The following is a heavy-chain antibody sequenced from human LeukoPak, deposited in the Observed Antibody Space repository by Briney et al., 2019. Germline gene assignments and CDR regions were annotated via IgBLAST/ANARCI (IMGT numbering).Heavy chain of an antibody. J-gene: IGHJ5*02. Sequence: PSETLSLTCAVSGGSISSSSYYWGWIRQPPGKGLEWIGSIYYSGSTYYNPSLKSRVTISVDTSKDQFSLKLSSVTAADTAVYYCARHEIAVAGTNWFDPWGQGTLVTVSS. CDR3: ARHEIAVAGTNWFDP. V-gene: IGHV4-39*01. CDR2: IYYSGST. CDR1: GGSISSSSYY. D-gene: IGHD6-19*01.